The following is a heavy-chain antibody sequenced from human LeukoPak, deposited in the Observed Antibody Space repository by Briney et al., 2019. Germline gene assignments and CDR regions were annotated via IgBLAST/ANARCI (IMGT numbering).Heavy chain of an antibody. CDR1: GFTFSRYW. Sequence: PGGSLRLSCAASGFTFSRYWMSWVRQAPGKGLEWVANIEPDGSEKNYVDSVKGRFTISRDNAKNSLYLQMNSLRAEDTAVYYCARSIAVRYLDYWGQGTLVTVSS. J-gene: IGHJ4*02. D-gene: IGHD6-6*01. CDR3: ARSIAVRYLDY. V-gene: IGHV3-7*01. CDR2: IEPDGSEK.